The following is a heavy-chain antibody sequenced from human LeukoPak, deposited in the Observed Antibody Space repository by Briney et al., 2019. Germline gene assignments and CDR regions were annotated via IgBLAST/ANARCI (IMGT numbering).Heavy chain of an antibody. J-gene: IGHJ4*02. Sequence: SETLSLTCTVSGGSISSYYWSWIRQPPGKGQEWIGYIYYSGSTNYNPSLKSRVTISVDTSKYQFSLKLSSVTAADTAVYYCARENYDFWSGYHLIDYWGQGTLVTVSS. CDR1: GGSISSYY. CDR3: ARENYDFWSGYHLIDY. CDR2: IYYSGST. D-gene: IGHD3-3*01. V-gene: IGHV4-59*01.